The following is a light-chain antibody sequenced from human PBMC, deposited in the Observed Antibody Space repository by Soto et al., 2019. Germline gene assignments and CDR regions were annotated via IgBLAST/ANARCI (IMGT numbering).Light chain of an antibody. CDR1: SSNLATGYD. Sequence: QSALTQPPSVSGAPGQTVSISCTGSSSNLATGYDVHWYQQFPGRAPKLLIYADNKRPSGVPDRISGSKSGTSASLAMAGLQAEDEANYYCQSYDVSLSAWVFGGGTKLTVL. CDR2: ADN. V-gene: IGLV1-40*01. CDR3: QSYDVSLSAWV. J-gene: IGLJ3*02.